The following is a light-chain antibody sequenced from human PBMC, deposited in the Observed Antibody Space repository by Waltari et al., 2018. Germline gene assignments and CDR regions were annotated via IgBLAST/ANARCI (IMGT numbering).Light chain of an antibody. CDR1: QSIGSY. J-gene: IGKJ2*01. Sequence: DIQMTQSTSSLSASVGDRVTISCRASQSIGSYLNWYQQEPGKAPKLLIYAASNLQGGVPSRVSCSESGADFTLTISSLQPEDFATYHCQQSYSFPHTFGQGTKLEIK. CDR2: AAS. V-gene: IGKV1-39*01. CDR3: QQSYSFPHT.